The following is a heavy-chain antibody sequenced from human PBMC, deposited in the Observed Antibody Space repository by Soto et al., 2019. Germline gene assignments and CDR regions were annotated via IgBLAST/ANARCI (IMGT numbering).Heavy chain of an antibody. J-gene: IGHJ6*02. Sequence: SETLSLTCTVSGGSISSGGYYWSWIRQHPGKGLEWIGYIYYSGSTYYNPSLKSRVTISVDTSKNQFSLKLSSVTAADTAVYYRARDSSGYYAYYYGMDVWGQGTTVTVSS. CDR2: IYYSGST. D-gene: IGHD3-22*01. V-gene: IGHV4-31*03. CDR3: ARDSSGYYAYYYGMDV. CDR1: GGSISSGGYY.